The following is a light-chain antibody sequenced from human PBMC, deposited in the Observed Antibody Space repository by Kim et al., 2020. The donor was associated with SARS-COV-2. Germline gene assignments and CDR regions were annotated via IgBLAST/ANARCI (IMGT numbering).Light chain of an antibody. CDR1: SSDVGHYNL. CDR2: EGS. CDR3: CSYAGSSTFYV. Sequence: QSITISCTGTSSDVGHYNLVSWYQQHPGKAPKLMIYEGSKRPSGVSNLFSGSKSGNTASLTISGLQAEDEADYYCCSYAGSSTFYVFGTGTKVTVL. J-gene: IGLJ1*01. V-gene: IGLV2-23*01.